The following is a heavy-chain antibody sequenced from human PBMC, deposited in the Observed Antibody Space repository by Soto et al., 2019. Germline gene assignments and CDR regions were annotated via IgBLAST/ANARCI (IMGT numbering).Heavy chain of an antibody. CDR3: VRVPDY. V-gene: IGHV4-39*07. CDR1: GGSISSSSYY. Sequence: PSETLSLTCTVSGGSISSSSYYWGWIRQPPGKGLEWIGSIYYSGSTYYNPSLKSRVTISIDRSKNQFCLKLSSVTAADTAVYYCVRVPDYWGNGILVTVAS. J-gene: IGHJ4*01. CDR2: IYYSGST.